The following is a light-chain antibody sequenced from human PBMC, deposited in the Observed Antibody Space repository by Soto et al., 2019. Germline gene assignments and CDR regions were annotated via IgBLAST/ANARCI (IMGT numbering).Light chain of an antibody. CDR2: GAS. J-gene: IGKJ1*01. CDR3: QEYNNWPPCRT. CDR1: QSVGSN. V-gene: IGKV3-15*01. Sequence: EIVMTQSPATLSVSPGERATLSCRASQSVGSNLAWYQQKPGQAPRHLIYGASTRATGIPARSSGSGSGTEFTLTLSGGQSEVFAFYLYQEYNNWPPCRTFGQGTKVEIK.